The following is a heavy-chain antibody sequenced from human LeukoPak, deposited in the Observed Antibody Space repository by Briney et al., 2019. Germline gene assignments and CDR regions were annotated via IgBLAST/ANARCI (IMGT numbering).Heavy chain of an antibody. D-gene: IGHD1-26*01. Sequence: GGSLRLSCAASGWTFSSYSMNWVRQAPGKGLEWVSYISSSSSTVYYPDPVKGGFTISRDNGKNLLYLQMNSMGAEDTVVYCGARDRGGSYFSDRFDPWCQGPTSPSPQ. CDR2: ISSSSSTV. V-gene: IGHV3-48*01. CDR1: GWTFSSYS. CDR3: ARDRGGSYFSDRFDP. J-gene: IGHJ5*02.